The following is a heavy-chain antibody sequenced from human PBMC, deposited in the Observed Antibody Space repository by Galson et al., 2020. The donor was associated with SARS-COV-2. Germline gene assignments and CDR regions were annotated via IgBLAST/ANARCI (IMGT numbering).Heavy chain of an antibody. J-gene: IGHJ4*02. V-gene: IGHV4-39*01. CDR3: ARQRPDKGWGGFLYY. CDR2: VYYSGTT. CDR1: GDSVNSGFYY. Sequence: SETLSLTCSVSGDSVNSGFYYWGWVRQSPGKGLEYIGTVYYSGTTYYNPSLKSRVTISVDTSENQFFLKLSSVTAADTAVYYCARQRPDKGWGGFLYYWGQGTRVSVSS. D-gene: IGHD3-16*01.